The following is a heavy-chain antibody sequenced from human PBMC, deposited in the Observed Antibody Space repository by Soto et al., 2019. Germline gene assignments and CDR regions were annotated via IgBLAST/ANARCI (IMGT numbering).Heavy chain of an antibody. CDR2: MNPNSGNT. J-gene: IGHJ4*02. CDR1: GYTFTSYD. V-gene: IGHV1-8*01. CDR3: ARDLGLVGATRFDY. D-gene: IGHD1-26*01. Sequence: ASVKVSCKASGYTFTSYDINWVRQATGQGLEWMGWMNPNSGNTGYAQKFQGRVTMTRNTSISTAYMELSSLRSEDTAVYYCARDLGLVGATRFDYWGQGTLVTVSS.